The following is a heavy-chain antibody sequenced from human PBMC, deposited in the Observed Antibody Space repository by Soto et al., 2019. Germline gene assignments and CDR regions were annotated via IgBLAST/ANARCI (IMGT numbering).Heavy chain of an antibody. CDR1: GYICVNYG. CDR2: ISPYTGNT. Sequence: QVQLVQSGDAVKKPGASVKVSCKASGYICVNYGIAWVRQAPGQGLEWMGWISPYTGNTHSATKVQGRLTMTTDTSTSTAYMDLGSLTSDNTAVYYCVMVDNYVTPTPQDVWGQGTTVTVSS. CDR3: VMVDNYVTPTPQDV. V-gene: IGHV1-18*01. J-gene: IGHJ6*02. D-gene: IGHD3-16*01.